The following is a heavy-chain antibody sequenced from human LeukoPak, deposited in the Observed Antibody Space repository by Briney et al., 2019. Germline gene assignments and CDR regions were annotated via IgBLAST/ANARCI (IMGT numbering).Heavy chain of an antibody. J-gene: IGHJ5*02. CDR2: IYYSGST. CDR1: GGSISNYY. D-gene: IGHD3-10*01. Sequence: SETLSLTCTVSGGSISNYYWSWIRQPPGKGLEWIGYIYYSGSTNYNPSLKSRVTISVDTSKNQFSLKLSSVTAADTAVYYCARHRPGDGSGSYPPHWFDPWGQGTLVTVSS. V-gene: IGHV4-59*08. CDR3: ARHRPGDGSGSYPPHWFDP.